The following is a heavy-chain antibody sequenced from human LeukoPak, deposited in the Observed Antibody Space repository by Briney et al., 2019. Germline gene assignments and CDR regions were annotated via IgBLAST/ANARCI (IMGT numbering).Heavy chain of an antibody. CDR3: ASPSGYDLYYYYMDV. J-gene: IGHJ6*03. D-gene: IGHD5-12*01. Sequence: GASVNVSCKASGGTFSIYAISCVCHAPAQGLEWMGGIITIFGTANYAQKFQGRVTITADESTSTAYMELSSRRSEDTAVYYCASPSGYDLYYYYMDVWGKGTTVTVSS. CDR1: GGTFSIYA. CDR2: IITIFGTA. V-gene: IGHV1-69*01.